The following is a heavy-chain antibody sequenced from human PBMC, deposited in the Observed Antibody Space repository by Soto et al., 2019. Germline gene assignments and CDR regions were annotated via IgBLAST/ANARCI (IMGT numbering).Heavy chain of an antibody. Sequence: HPGGSLRLSCAASGFTFGYYWMSWVRQAPGKGLEWLATIKWDTSEKKYVDSVKGRFTMSRDNAKNSVYLQMDSLRAEDTAVYYCARAHYDFWSGGDQYYFYGMDVWGQGTTVTVSS. J-gene: IGHJ6*02. D-gene: IGHD3-3*01. V-gene: IGHV3-7*01. CDR2: IKWDTSEK. CDR1: GFTFGYYW. CDR3: ARAHYDFWSGGDQYYFYGMDV.